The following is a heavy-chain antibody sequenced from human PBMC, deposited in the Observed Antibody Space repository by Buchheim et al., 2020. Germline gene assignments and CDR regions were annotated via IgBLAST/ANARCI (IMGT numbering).Heavy chain of an antibody. D-gene: IGHD6-19*01. CDR2: ISGSGDST. V-gene: IGHV3-23*01. J-gene: IGHJ4*02. Sequence: EVQLLESGGGLVQPGGSLRLSCAASGFTFSSYAMSWVRQAPGKGLEWVSAISGSGDSTYYADAVKGRFTISRDNSKNTPYLQMNSLRGEDTAVYHCARRAVSSGWLDYWGQGTL. CDR3: ARRAVSSGWLDY. CDR1: GFTFSSYA.